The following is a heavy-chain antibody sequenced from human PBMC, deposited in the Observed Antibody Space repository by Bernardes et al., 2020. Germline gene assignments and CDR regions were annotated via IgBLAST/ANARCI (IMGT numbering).Heavy chain of an antibody. CDR1: GGSISSYY. CDR3: ARVSDRLAQIDY. Sequence: LSLTCTVSGGSISSYYWSCIRQPPVQGLEWIGYIYFSGSTNYNPSLKSRVTISVDTSKNQFSLKLSSVTAADTAVYYCARVSDRLAQIDYWGQGTLVTVSS. V-gene: IGHV4-59*08. J-gene: IGHJ4*02. CDR2: IYFSGST. D-gene: IGHD6-19*01.